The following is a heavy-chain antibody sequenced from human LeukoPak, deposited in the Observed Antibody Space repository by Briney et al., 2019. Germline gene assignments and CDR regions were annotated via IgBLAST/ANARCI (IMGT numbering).Heavy chain of an antibody. CDR3: ARSAHYSSAFDL. CDR2: MNPNSGNT. D-gene: IGHD4-11*01. J-gene: IGHJ4*02. V-gene: IGHV1-8*01. Sequence: ASVKVSCKASGYTFTSYDINWVRQATGQGLEWMGWMNPNSGNTGYAQKFQGRVTMTRNTSISTAYMELSSLRSEDTAVYYCARSAHYSSAFDLWGQGTLVTVSS. CDR1: GYTFTSYD.